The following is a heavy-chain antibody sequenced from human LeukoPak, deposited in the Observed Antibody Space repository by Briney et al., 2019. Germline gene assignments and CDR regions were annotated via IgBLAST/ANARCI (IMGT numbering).Heavy chain of an antibody. D-gene: IGHD2-21*02. CDR1: GGSISSYY. Sequence: PSETLSLTCTVSGGSISSYYWSWIRQPPGKGLEWIGYIYYSGSTNYNPSLKSRVTISVDTSKNQFSLKLSSVTAADTAVYYCARGLTITYCGGDCSDGMDVWGQGTTVTVSS. CDR2: IYYSGST. CDR3: ARGLTITYCGGDCSDGMDV. J-gene: IGHJ6*02. V-gene: IGHV4-59*01.